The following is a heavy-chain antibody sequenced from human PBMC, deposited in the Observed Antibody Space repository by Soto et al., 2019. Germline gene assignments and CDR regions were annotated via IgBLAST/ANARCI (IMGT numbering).Heavy chain of an antibody. CDR3: AKGDYDFWSGYAN. CDR1: GFTFSSYA. J-gene: IGHJ4*02. CDR2: ISGSGGST. D-gene: IGHD3-3*01. V-gene: IGHV3-23*01. Sequence: GGSLRLSCAASGFTFSSYAMNWVRQAPGKGLEWVSAISGSGGSTYYADSVKGRFTISRDNSKNTLYLQMNSLRAEDTAVYYCAKGDYDFWSGYANWGQGTLVTVSS.